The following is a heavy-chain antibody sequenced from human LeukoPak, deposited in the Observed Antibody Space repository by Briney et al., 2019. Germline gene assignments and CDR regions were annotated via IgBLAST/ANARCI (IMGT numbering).Heavy chain of an antibody. Sequence: PGGSLRLSCAASGFTFSSHSMNWVRQAPGKGLEWVSYISSGSTIIHYADSVKGRFTISRDDAKNSLYLQMNSLRAEDTAVYYCVKVPRQHDNWFDPWGQGTLVTVSS. D-gene: IGHD6-13*01. J-gene: IGHJ5*02. CDR3: VKVPRQHDNWFDP. V-gene: IGHV3-48*01. CDR1: GFTFSSHS. CDR2: ISSGSTII.